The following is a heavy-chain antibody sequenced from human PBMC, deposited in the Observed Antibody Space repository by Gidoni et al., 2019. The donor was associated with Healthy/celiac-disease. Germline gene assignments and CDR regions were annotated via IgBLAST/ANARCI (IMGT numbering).Heavy chain of an antibody. D-gene: IGHD1-26*01. CDR2: ISAYNGNT. V-gene: IGHV1-18*01. J-gene: IGHJ6*02. CDR3: ARGPGEQWELLWFRYYYGMDV. CDR1: GYTFTSYG. Sequence: QVQLVQSGAEVKKPGASVKVSCKASGYTFTSYGISWVRQAPGQGLEWMGWISAYNGNTNYAQKLQGRVTMTTDTSTSTAYMELRSLRSDDTAVYYCARGPGEQWELLWFRYYYGMDVWGQGTTVTVSS.